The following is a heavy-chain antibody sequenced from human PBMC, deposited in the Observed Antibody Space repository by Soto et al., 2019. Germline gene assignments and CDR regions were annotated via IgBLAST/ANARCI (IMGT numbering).Heavy chain of an antibody. CDR1: GGSVSSSSYY. D-gene: IGHD6-19*01. J-gene: IGHJ4*02. Sequence: PSETLSLTCTVSGGSVSSSSYYWGWVRQPPGKGLEWIGSVSHIGSTNYNPSLKSRLTISVGTSKTQSSLRLDSVTAADTAVYYCSRIAVSSPRTGFDYWGQGILVTVSS. CDR2: VSHIGST. V-gene: IGHV4-39*01. CDR3: SRIAVSSPRTGFDY.